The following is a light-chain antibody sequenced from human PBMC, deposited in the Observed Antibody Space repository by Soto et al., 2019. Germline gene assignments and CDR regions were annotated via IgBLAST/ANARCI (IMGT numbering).Light chain of an antibody. CDR2: DAS. Sequence: EIVVTQSPATLSLSPGERATLSCRTSQSVSTYLAWYQQRPGQAPRLLFSDASNRAPDTPARFSGSGSGTDFTLTISSLDPEDFAVYYCQQRGNWPIAFGQGTRLEIK. CDR1: QSVSTY. J-gene: IGKJ5*01. CDR3: QQRGNWPIA. V-gene: IGKV3-11*01.